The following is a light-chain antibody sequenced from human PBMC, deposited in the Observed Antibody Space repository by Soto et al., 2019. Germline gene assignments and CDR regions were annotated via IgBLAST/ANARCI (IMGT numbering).Light chain of an antibody. Sequence: EIVLTQSPATLSLSPGERATLSGRASQSVNNYLAWYQQKPGRAPRLLIYSASTRATGIPARFSGSGSGTEFTLTINSLQSEDFAVYYCQQYNNWPRTFGQWTKVDI. CDR2: SAS. CDR3: QQYNNWPRT. CDR1: QSVNNY. J-gene: IGKJ1*01. V-gene: IGKV3-15*01.